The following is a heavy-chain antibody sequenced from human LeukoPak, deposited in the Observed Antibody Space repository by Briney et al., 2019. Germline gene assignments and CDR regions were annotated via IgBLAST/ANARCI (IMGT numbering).Heavy chain of an antibody. CDR3: ARSGIVGAGGYFDY. Sequence: PSETLPLTCTISGGSISYYYWSWIRQSPGKGLEWIGYIYYSGSTNYNPSLKSRVTISLDTSKNQFSLELSSVTAADTAVYYCARSGIVGAGGYFDYWGQGTLVTVSS. CDR1: GGSISYYY. V-gene: IGHV4-59*01. D-gene: IGHD1-26*01. CDR2: IYYSGST. J-gene: IGHJ4*02.